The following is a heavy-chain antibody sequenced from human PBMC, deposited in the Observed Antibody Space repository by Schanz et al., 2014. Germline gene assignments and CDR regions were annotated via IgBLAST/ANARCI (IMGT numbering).Heavy chain of an antibody. V-gene: IGHV4-4*02. CDR1: GDSISTSNW. J-gene: IGHJ3*02. CDR3: ARLSRHDEAFDI. D-gene: IGHD2-2*01. CDR2: IYHSGST. Sequence: QVQLQESGPGLMKPSQTLSLTCGVSGDSISTSNWWSWVRQPPGKGREWIGEIYHSGSTKHNPSLKSRLVVAVDKFENKFSLKLSSVTAADTAIYYCARLSRHDEAFDIWGQGTMVAVSS.